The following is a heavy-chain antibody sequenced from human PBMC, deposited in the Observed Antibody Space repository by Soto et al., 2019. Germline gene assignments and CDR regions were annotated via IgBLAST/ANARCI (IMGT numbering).Heavy chain of an antibody. CDR3: ARDGTPSYPVYYYGSGTNWFDP. CDR1: GYTFTTYA. Sequence: GASVKVSCKASGYTFTTYAMHWVRQAPGQRLEWMGWINAGNGNTKYSQKFQGRVTITRDTSASTAYMELSSLRSEDTAVYYCARDGTPSYPVYYYGSGTNWFDPWGQGTLVTVSS. D-gene: IGHD3-10*01. V-gene: IGHV1-3*01. CDR2: INAGNGNT. J-gene: IGHJ5*02.